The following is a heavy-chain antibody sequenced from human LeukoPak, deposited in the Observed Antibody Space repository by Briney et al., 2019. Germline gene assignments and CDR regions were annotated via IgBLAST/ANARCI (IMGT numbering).Heavy chain of an antibody. D-gene: IGHD5-18*01. V-gene: IGHV3-53*01. CDR3: ARDRGYGYGSFDY. J-gene: IGHJ4*02. CDR2: FYSGGSS. CDR1: GFTVRSIY. Sequence: GGSLRLSCAASGFTVRSIYMIWVRQAPGEGLEWVSSFYSGGSSYYADSVKGRFIISRDSSTDTLYLQMNSLRVEDTAVYFCARDRGYGYGSFDYRGQGTLVTVS.